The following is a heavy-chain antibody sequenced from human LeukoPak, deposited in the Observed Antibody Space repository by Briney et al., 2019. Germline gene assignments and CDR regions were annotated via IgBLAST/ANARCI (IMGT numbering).Heavy chain of an antibody. CDR3: ARDGDYVGY. D-gene: IGHD4-17*01. CDR2: IIPILGIA. V-gene: IGHV1-69*04. Sequence: ASVKVSCKASGGTFSSYAISWVRQAPGQGLEWMGRIIPILGIANYAQKFQGRVTITAGKSTSTAYMELSSLRSEDTAVYYCARDGDYVGYWGQGTLVTVSS. CDR1: GGTFSSYA. J-gene: IGHJ4*02.